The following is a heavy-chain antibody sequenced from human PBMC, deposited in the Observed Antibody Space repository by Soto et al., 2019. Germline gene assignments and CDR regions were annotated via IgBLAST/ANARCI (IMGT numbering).Heavy chain of an antibody. J-gene: IGHJ5*02. Sequence: VGSLRLSCAASGFTFSSYAMSWVRQAPGKGLEWASAISGSGGSTYYADSVKGRFTISRDNSKNTLYLQMNSLRAEDTAVYYCAKDLQHIVVVTATPGDWFDPWGQGTLVTVSS. CDR3: AKDLQHIVVVTATPGDWFDP. D-gene: IGHD2-21*02. CDR2: ISGSGGST. V-gene: IGHV3-23*01. CDR1: GFTFSSYA.